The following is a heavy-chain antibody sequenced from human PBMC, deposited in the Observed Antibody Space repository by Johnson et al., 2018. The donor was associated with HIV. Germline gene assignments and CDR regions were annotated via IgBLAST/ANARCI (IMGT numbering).Heavy chain of an antibody. CDR3: ARSGPNGAFDF. V-gene: IGHV3-30-3*01. J-gene: IGHJ3*01. CDR1: GFTFSSYA. Sequence: QMQLVESGGGVVQPGRSLRLSCVASGFTFSSYAMHWVRQAPGKGLEWVAVISYDGSNKYYADSVKGRFTISRDNSKNTLYLQMNSLRAEDTAVYYCARSGPNGAFDFWGQGTMVTVSS. D-gene: IGHD3-10*01. CDR2: ISYDGSNK.